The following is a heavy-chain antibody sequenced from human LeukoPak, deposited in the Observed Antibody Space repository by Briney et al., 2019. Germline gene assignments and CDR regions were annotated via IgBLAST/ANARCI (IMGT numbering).Heavy chain of an antibody. D-gene: IGHD2-8*01. CDR3: ANGNRCTSPNCLGYYYFYMDV. J-gene: IGHJ6*03. Sequence: GGSLRLSCAASGFTFSSYAMNWVRQAPGRGLEWVSGFSGSGGTTYYADSVKGRFTISRDNSKNTLYLQINSLRAEDTAVYYCANGNRCTSPNCLGYYYFYMDVWGKGTTVTVSS. CDR2: FSGSGGTT. V-gene: IGHV3-23*01. CDR1: GFTFSSYA.